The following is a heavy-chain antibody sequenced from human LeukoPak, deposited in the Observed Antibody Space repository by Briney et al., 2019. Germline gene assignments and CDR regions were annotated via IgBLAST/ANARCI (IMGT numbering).Heavy chain of an antibody. V-gene: IGHV3-23*01. CDR1: GFTFSSYA. CDR3: AKALRTAVAAKAANAFDI. CDR2: IRGSGGST. Sequence: GGSLRLSCAASGFTFSSYAMSWVRQAPGKGLEGFSAIRGSGGSTYYADSVKGRFTISRDNSKNTLYLQMNSLRAEDTAVYYCAKALRTAVAAKAANAFDIWGQGTMVTVSS. D-gene: IGHD6-19*01. J-gene: IGHJ3*02.